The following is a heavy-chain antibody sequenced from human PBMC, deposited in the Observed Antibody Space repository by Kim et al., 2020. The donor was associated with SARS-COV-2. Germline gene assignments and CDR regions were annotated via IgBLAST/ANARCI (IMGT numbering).Heavy chain of an antibody. CDR3: ASSWFGALFPGCFYP. V-gene: IGHV4-39*01. CDR1: GGSITSIIYY. Sequence: SETLSLTCTVSGGSITSIIYYWGWIRQTPGEKMEWIVSMYHTGSSYYNLTLKSRVTISVDTSKNQFFLNVRSVTAADTADYYCASSWFGALFPGCFYPWG. D-gene: IGHD3-10*01. J-gene: IGHJ5*02. CDR2: MYHTGSS.